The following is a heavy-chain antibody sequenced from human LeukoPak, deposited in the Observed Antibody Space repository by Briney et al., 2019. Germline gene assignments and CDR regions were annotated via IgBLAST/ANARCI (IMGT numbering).Heavy chain of an antibody. Sequence: GESLKISCKGSGYSFTSYWIGWVRQMPGKGLEWIGIIYPGDSDTRYSPSFQGQVTISADKSISTAYLQWSSLKASDTAMYYCARLPGMYSGSYFFDYWGQGTLVTVSS. D-gene: IGHD1-26*01. J-gene: IGHJ4*02. CDR1: GYSFTSYW. V-gene: IGHV5-51*01. CDR3: ARLPGMYSGSYFFDY. CDR2: IYPGDSDT.